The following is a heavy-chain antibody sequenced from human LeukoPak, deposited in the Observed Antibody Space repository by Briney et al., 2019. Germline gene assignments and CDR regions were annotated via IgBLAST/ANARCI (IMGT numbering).Heavy chain of an antibody. J-gene: IGHJ4*02. V-gene: IGHV3-30*03. Sequence: GGSLRLSCAASGFIFSSYGMHWVRQAPGKGLEWVAVVSYDGSNKYYADSVKGRFTISRDNSKNTLYLQMNSLRAEDTAVYYCATMEGFDYWGQGTLVTVSS. CDR3: ATMEGFDY. CDR1: GFIFSSYG. CDR2: VSYDGSNK. D-gene: IGHD1-14*01.